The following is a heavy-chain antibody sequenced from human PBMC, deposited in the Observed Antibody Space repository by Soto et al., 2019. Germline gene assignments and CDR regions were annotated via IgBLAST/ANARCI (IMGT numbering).Heavy chain of an antibody. J-gene: IGHJ4*02. D-gene: IGHD3-22*01. CDR2: ISYDGSNK. CDR1: GFTFSSYA. Sequence: QVQLVESGGGVVQPGRSLRLSCAASGFTFSSYAMHWVRQAPGKGLEWVAVISYDGSNKYYADSVKGRFTISRDNSKNTLYLQKNSLRAEDTAVYYCASQRLRYYDSSTWDYWGQGTLVTVSS. CDR3: ASQRLRYYDSSTWDY. V-gene: IGHV3-30-3*01.